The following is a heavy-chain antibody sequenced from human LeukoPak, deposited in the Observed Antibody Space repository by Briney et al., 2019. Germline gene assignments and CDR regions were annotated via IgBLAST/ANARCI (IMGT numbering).Heavy chain of an antibody. D-gene: IGHD2-8*02. J-gene: IGHJ4*02. CDR1: GFTFSSYA. V-gene: IGHV3-64*01. CDR3: VRGGPTGFDY. CDR2: ISSNGGST. Sequence: PGGSLRLSCAASGFTFSSYAMHWVRQAPGKGLEYVSAISSNGGSTYYANSVKGRFTISRDNSKNTLYLQMGSLRAEDMAVYYCVRGGPTGFDYWGQGTLVTVSS.